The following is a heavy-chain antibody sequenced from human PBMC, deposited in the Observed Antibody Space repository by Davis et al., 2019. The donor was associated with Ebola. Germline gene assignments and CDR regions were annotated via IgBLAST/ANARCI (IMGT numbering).Heavy chain of an antibody. J-gene: IGHJ4*02. CDR3: ARGWDLDH. CDR1: GFIFEDFT. D-gene: IGHD1-26*01. Sequence: SLKISCVASGFIFEDFTMHWVRQAPGKGLEWVSGISWNSGTIGYADSVKGRFTISRDNAKNSLYLQMSSLRPEDTALYYCARGWDLDHWGQGTVVTVSS. V-gene: IGHV3-9*01. CDR2: ISWNSGTI.